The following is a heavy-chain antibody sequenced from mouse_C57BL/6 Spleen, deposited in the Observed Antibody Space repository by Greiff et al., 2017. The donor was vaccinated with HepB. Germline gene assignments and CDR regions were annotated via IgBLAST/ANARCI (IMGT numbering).Heavy chain of an antibody. D-gene: IGHD1-1*01. CDR3: TRTDYYGSSYGYFDV. CDR2: IDPETGGT. J-gene: IGHJ1*03. Sequence: QVQLQQSGAELVRPGASVTLSCKASGYTFTDYEMHWVKQTPVHGLEWIGAIDPETGGTAYNQKFKGKAILTADKSSSTAYMELRSLTSEDSAFYYCTRTDYYGSSYGYFDVWGTGTTVTVSS. CDR1: GYTFTDYE. V-gene: IGHV1-15*01.